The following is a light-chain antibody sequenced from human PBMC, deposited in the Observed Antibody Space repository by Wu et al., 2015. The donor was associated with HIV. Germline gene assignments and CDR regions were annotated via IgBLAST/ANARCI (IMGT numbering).Light chain of an antibody. CDR3: QHYDNLPVT. CDR1: HSVSASY. CDR2: GAS. Sequence: SLYSGTKTPPSPRKSSHSVSASYVAWYQKRPGQAPRLVVYGASMRARDIPDRFGGSGSGTDFVLTINGVEPEDFAVYYCQHYDNLPVTFGGGTKVEIK. J-gene: IGKJ4*01. V-gene: IGKV3-20*01.